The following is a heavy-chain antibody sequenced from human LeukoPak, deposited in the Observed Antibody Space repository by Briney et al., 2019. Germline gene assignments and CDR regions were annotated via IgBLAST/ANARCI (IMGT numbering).Heavy chain of an antibody. V-gene: IGHV3-30*07. CDR1: GFTFSSYA. CDR3: ARGRDVVATAPFFYYGMDV. D-gene: IGHD5-12*01. CDR2: ISYDGSNK. J-gene: IGHJ6*02. Sequence: GGSLRLSCAASGFTFSSYAMHWVRQAPGKGLEWVAVISYDGSNKYYADSVKGRFTISGDSAKSSLYLQMNSLRAEDSAVYYCARGRDVVATAPFFYYGMDVWGQGTTVTVSS.